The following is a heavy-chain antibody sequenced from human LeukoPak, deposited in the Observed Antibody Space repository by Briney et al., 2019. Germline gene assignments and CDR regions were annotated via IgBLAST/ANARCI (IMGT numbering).Heavy chain of an antibody. CDR1: GGSISSSSYY. Sequence: SETLSLTCSVSGGSISSSSYYWGWVRQPPGKGLEWVGSIYYSGSTYYNPSLMSRVAISVHTSKNQFSLRLSSVTAADTAAYYCARHDDYWGQGTLVSVSS. V-gene: IGHV4-39*01. J-gene: IGHJ4*02. CDR2: IYYSGST. CDR3: ARHDDY.